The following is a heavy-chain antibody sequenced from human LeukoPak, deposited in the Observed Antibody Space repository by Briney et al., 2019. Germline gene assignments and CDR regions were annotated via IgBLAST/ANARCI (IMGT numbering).Heavy chain of an antibody. CDR3: ARDLGLVRSPFDY. D-gene: IGHD3-10*01. CDR1: GFTFSSYG. Sequence: PGGSLRLSCAASGFTFSSYGMHCVRQAPGKGLEWVAAIWYDGSNKYYADSVKGRFTISRDNSKNTLYLQMNSLRAEDTAVYYCARDLGLVRSPFDYWGQGTLVTVSS. J-gene: IGHJ4*02. CDR2: IWYDGSNK. V-gene: IGHV3-33*01.